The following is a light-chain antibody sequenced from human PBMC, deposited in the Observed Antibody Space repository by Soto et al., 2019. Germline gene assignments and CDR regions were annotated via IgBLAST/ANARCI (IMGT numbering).Light chain of an antibody. J-gene: IGKJ1*01. CDR2: GAS. Sequence: EIVLTQSPGTLSLSPGERATLSCRASQSVSSNYLAWYQQKPGQAPRLLIYGASSRATGIPDRFSGSWSGTDFTLPISRLEPEDCAGYYCQQYGSSPREFGQGTEVEIK. CDR1: QSVSSNY. CDR3: QQYGSSPRE. V-gene: IGKV3-20*01.